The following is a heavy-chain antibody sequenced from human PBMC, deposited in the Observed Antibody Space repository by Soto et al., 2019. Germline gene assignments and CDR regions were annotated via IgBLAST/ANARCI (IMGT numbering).Heavy chain of an antibody. CDR1: GGSINSYY. D-gene: IGHD6-6*01. Sequence: SETLSLTCTVSGGSINSYYWSWIRQPPGKGLEWIGYIYYTGSTNYNPSLKSRVTISVDTSKNQFSLKLSSVTAANTAMYYCARSSEISSFDYWGQGPLVTVSS. CDR2: IYYTGST. J-gene: IGHJ4*02. V-gene: IGHV4-59*01. CDR3: ARSSEISSFDY.